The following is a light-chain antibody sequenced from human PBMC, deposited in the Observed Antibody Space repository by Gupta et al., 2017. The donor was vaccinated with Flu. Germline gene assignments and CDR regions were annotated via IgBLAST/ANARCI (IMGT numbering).Light chain of an antibody. CDR3: LLYFRGGRGV. CDR2: GAS. CDR1: TGAVTSDYS. V-gene: IGLV7-43*01. J-gene: IGLJ3*02. Sequence: QTVVTQEPLVTVSPGGTVTLTCASSTGAVTSDYSPNWFQQRPGQAPRVLIYGASYRHSWTPARFSGSLLGGKAALTLSGVQPEDEAAYYCLLYFRGGRGVFGGGTNLTVL.